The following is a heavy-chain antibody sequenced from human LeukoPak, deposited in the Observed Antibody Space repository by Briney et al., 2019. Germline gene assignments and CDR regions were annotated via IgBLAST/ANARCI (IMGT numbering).Heavy chain of an antibody. V-gene: IGHV3-74*01. D-gene: IGHD4-23*01. J-gene: IGHJ6*02. CDR2: INSDGSST. CDR3: ARAATVVTSRGYYGMDV. Sequence: QPGGSLRLSCAASGFTFNRYWMHWVRQVPGKGLVWVSRINSDGSSTTYADSVKGRFTISRDNARNTLYLQMNSLRAEDTAVYYCARAATVVTSRGYYGMDVWGQGTTVTVSS. CDR1: GFTFNRYW.